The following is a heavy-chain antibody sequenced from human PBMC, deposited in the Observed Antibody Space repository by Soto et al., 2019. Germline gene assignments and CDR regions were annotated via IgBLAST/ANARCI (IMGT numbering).Heavy chain of an antibody. CDR1: GFIFSSYA. CDR2: VSGSGGST. Sequence: GASLRLSCAASGFIFSSYAMSWVRQSPGKGLEWVSTVSGSGGSTYYADSVKGRFTISRDNSQNTLYLQMNSLRADDTAVYYCAKLTVVPGASSNFDYWGQGTLVTVSS. J-gene: IGHJ4*02. D-gene: IGHD2-2*01. CDR3: AKLTVVPGASSNFDY. V-gene: IGHV3-23*01.